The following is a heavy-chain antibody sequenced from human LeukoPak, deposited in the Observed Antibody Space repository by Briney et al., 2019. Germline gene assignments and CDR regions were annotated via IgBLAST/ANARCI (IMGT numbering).Heavy chain of an antibody. CDR3: VRLDIGGYYYVHY. Sequence: GESLQISCKTSGYSFSNYWIGWVRQMPGKGLEWMGIMHPGHSETRYTPSFQGQVTFSVDTSISTAYLQWSSLKVSDTAIFYCVRLDIGGYYYVHYWGQGTLVTVSS. CDR2: MHPGHSET. J-gene: IGHJ4*02. D-gene: IGHD3-22*01. V-gene: IGHV5-51*01. CDR1: GYSFSNYW.